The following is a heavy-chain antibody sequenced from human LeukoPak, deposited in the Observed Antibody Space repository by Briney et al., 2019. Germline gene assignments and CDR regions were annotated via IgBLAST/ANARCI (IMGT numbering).Heavy chain of an antibody. V-gene: IGHV3-23*01. CDR2: ISSSGYTT. D-gene: IGHD1-1*01. CDR3: AKGQQLVKENYFDF. Sequence: GGSLRLSCVASGFAFSGFAMTWVRQAPGKGLEWVSTISSSGYTTYYADSVKGRFTISRDSSKNTVYLQMNSLRAEDTAIYYCAKGQQLVKENYFDFWGQGTLVTVSS. J-gene: IGHJ4*02. CDR1: GFAFSGFA.